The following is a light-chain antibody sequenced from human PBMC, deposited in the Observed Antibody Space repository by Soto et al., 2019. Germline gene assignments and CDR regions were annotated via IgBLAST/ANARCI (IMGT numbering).Light chain of an antibody. CDR1: QSVSSSY. J-gene: IGKJ1*01. Sequence: EIVLTQFPGTLSLSPGERATLSCRASQSVSSSYLAWYQQKPGQAPRLLIYGASSRATGIPDRFSGSGSGTDFTLTISRLEPEDLAVYYCQQYGRTFGQGTKV. CDR2: GAS. V-gene: IGKV3-20*01. CDR3: QQYGRT.